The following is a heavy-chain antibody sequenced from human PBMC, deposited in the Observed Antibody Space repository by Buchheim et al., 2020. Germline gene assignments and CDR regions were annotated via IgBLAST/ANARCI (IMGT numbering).Heavy chain of an antibody. D-gene: IGHD6-6*01. V-gene: IGHV3-7*01. J-gene: IGHJ4*02. CDR2: IKQDGSEK. CDR3: ARDHTLYSSSSGCFDY. CDR1: GFTFSSYA. Sequence: EVQLLESGGGLVQPGGSLRLPCAASGFTFSSYAMSWVRQAPGKGLEWVANIKQDGSEKYYVDSVKGRFTISRDNAQNSLYLQMNSLRAEDTAVYYCARDHTLYSSSSGCFDYWGQGTL.